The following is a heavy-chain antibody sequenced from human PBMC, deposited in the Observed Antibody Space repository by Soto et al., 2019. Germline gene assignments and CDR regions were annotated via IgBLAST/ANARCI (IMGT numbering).Heavy chain of an antibody. J-gene: IGHJ5*02. CDR1: CGSVNGYY. CDR2: INHTGGT. CDR3: ATRITVFGLLIPPFDP. Sequence: PSETLSLTCAVYCGSVNGYYWNWILHPPGKGLEWIGEINHTGGTHYNPSLKSRVTMSVDTSKNQFSLRLSSVTAADTAIYYCATRITVFGLLIPPFDPWGQGTQVTVSS. D-gene: IGHD3-3*01. V-gene: IGHV4-34*01.